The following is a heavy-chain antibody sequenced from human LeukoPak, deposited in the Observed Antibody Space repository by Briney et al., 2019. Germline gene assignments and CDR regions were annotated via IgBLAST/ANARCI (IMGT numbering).Heavy chain of an antibody. D-gene: IGHD6-19*01. J-gene: IGHJ6*02. Sequence: GGSLRLSCAASQFTFSRYPMTWVRQAPGKGLEWVSSIGSTGVSTYYADSVKGRFTISRDNSRNTLYLQMNGLRAEDTAVYYCARDLHPIAVAGSYYYYYGMDVWGQGTTVTVSS. CDR1: QFTFSRYP. V-gene: IGHV3-23*01. CDR2: IGSTGVST. CDR3: ARDLHPIAVAGSYYYYYGMDV.